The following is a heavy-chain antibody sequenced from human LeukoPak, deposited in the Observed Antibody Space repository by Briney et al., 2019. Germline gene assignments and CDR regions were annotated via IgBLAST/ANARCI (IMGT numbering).Heavy chain of an antibody. CDR1: GGTFSSYA. D-gene: IGHD6-19*01. Sequence: ASVKVSCKASGGTFSSYAISWVRQAPGQGLEWMGWINPNSGGTNYAQKFQGRVTITRDTSISTAYMELRSLRSDDTAVYYCARDSLDSSGWLGFDYWGQGTLVTVSS. J-gene: IGHJ4*02. CDR3: ARDSLDSSGWLGFDY. CDR2: INPNSGGT. V-gene: IGHV1-2*02.